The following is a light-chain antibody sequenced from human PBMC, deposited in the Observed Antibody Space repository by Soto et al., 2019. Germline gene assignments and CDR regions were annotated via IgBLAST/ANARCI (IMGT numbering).Light chain of an antibody. J-gene: IGKJ1*01. Sequence: DIVMTQSPLSLPVTPGEPASISCRSSQSLLHSNGYKYLDWYLQKPGQSPQLLIYLGSNRASGVPDRFSGSGSGTDFTLKISRVEAEDVGVYYCMQSLHTPETFGQGTRVEIK. CDR2: LGS. CDR3: MQSLHTPET. V-gene: IGKV2-28*01. CDR1: QSLLHSNGYKY.